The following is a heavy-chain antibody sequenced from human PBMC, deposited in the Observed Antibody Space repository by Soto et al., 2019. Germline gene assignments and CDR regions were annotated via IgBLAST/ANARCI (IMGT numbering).Heavy chain of an antibody. CDR2: ISYDGSNK. CDR1: GFTFSSYA. CDR3: ARDPRVGYDFCSGNSYSYYGMDX. V-gene: IGHV3-30-3*01. Sequence: GGSLRLSCAASGFTFSSYAMHWVRQAPGKGLEWVAFISYDGSNKYYAYSVKGRFTISRDNSKNTLYLQMNSLRAEDTAVYYCARDPRVGYDFCSGNSYSYYGMDXWGQGTTVTVS. D-gene: IGHD3-3*01. J-gene: IGHJ6*02.